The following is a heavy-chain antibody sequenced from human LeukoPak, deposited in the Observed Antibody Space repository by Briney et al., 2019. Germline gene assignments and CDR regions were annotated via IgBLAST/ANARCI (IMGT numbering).Heavy chain of an antibody. CDR2: IYYSGST. J-gene: IGHJ4*02. D-gene: IGHD5-18*01. Sequence: SETLSLTCTVSGGSISSGDYYWSWIRQPPGKGLEWIAYIYYSGSTYYNPSLKSRVIISVDTSKNQFSLKLSSVTAADTAVYYCARDGYSYGYTLDYWGQGTLVTVSS. CDR3: ARDGYSYGYTLDY. CDR1: GGSISSGDYY. V-gene: IGHV4-30-4*01.